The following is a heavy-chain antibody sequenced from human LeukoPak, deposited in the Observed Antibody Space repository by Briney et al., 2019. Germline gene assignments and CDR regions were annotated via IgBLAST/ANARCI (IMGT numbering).Heavy chain of an antibody. CDR2: ISSSSSYI. D-gene: IGHD3-10*01. CDR3: ARARITMVRGVFPYVDY. CDR1: GFTFSSYS. J-gene: IGHJ4*02. Sequence: PGGSLRLSCAASGFTFSSYSMNWVRQAPGKGLEWVSSISSSSSYIYYADSVKGRFTISRGNAKNSLYLQMNSLRAEDTAVYYCARARITMVRGVFPYVDYWGQGTLVTVSS. V-gene: IGHV3-21*01.